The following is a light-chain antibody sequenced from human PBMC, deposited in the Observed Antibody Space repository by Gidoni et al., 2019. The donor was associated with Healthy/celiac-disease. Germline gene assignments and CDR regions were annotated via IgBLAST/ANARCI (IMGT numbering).Light chain of an antibody. V-gene: IGKV2-28*01. CDR3: MQALQTPWT. J-gene: IGKJ1*01. Sequence: DIVMTQSPLSLPVTPGEPASISCRSSQSLLHSNGYNYFDWYLQKPGQSPQLLIYLGSNRASGVPDRFSGSGSGTDFTLKISRVEAKDVGVYYCMQALQTPWTFGQGTKVEIK. CDR2: LGS. CDR1: QSLLHSNGYNY.